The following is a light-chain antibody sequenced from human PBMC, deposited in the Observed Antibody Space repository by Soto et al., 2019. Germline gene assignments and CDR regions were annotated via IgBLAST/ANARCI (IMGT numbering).Light chain of an antibody. CDR3: QQSYSNPTWT. V-gene: IGKV1-39*01. Sequence: DIQMTQSPSSLSAYVGDRVTITCRASQSISSYLNWYQQKPGEAPTLLFYDSSTLQSGVPSRFSGSGFGAEFTLTVSSLQPEDFATYYCQQSYSNPTWTFGQGTKVDIK. CDR1: QSISSY. CDR2: DSS. J-gene: IGKJ1*01.